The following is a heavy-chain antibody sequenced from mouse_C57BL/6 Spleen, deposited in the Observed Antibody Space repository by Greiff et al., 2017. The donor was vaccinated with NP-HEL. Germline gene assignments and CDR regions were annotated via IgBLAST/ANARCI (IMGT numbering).Heavy chain of an antibody. V-gene: IGHV1-15*01. CDR3: TRSRGSSSYYYAMDY. D-gene: IGHD1-1*01. CDR2: IDPETGGT. Sequence: QVQLQQSGAELVRPGASVTLSCKASGYTFTDYEMHWVKQTPVHGLEWIGAIDPETGGTAYNQKFKGKAILTADKSSSTAYMELRSLTSEDSAVYYCTRSRGSSSYYYAMDYWGQGTSVTVSS. J-gene: IGHJ4*01. CDR1: GYTFTDYE.